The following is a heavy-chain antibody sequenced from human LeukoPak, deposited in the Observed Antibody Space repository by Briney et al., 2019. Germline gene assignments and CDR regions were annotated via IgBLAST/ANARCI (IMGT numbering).Heavy chain of an antibody. CDR2: IIPIFGTA. Sequence: ASVKVSCKASGGTFSSYAISWVRQAPGQGLEWMGGIIPIFGTANYAQKFQGRVTITRDTSASTAYMELSSLRSEDTAVYYCARDGRFIVADYYYGMDVWGQGTTVTVSS. V-gene: IGHV1-69*05. J-gene: IGHJ6*02. D-gene: IGHD1-26*01. CDR1: GGTFSSYA. CDR3: ARDGRFIVADYYYGMDV.